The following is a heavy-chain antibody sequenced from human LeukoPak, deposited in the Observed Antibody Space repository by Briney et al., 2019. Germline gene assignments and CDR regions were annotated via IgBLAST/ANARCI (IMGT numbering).Heavy chain of an antibody. CDR3: ARENYYDSSGYYFFDY. CDR1: GYTFTSYG. V-gene: IGHV1-18*01. D-gene: IGHD3-22*01. CDR2: ISAYNGNT. J-gene: IGHJ4*02. Sequence: GASVKVSCKASGYTFTSYGISWVRPAPGQGLEWMGWISAYNGNTNYAQKLQGRVTMTTDTSTSTAYMELRSLRSDDTAVYYCARENYYDSSGYYFFDYWGQGTLVTVSS.